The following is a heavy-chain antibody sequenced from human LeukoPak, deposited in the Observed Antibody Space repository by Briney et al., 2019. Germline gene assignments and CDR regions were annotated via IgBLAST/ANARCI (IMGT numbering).Heavy chain of an antibody. Sequence: SETLSLTCTVSGGSISSGDYDWSWIRQPPGKGLEWIGYIYYSGSTYYNPSLKSRVTISVDTSKNQFSLKLSSVTAADTAVYYCARDASGDFDSSGYYYRICVYWRRGTLVTVSS. J-gene: IGHJ4*02. V-gene: IGHV4-30-4*01. D-gene: IGHD3-22*01. CDR3: ARDASGDFDSSGYYYRICVY. CDR2: IYYSGST. CDR1: GGSISSGDYD.